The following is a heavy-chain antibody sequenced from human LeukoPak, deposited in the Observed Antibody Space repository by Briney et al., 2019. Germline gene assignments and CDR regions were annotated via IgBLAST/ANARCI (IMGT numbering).Heavy chain of an antibody. J-gene: IGHJ6*03. V-gene: IGHV1-18*01. CDR3: ARSVQEAGSIIYYYYYYMDV. CDR2: ISAYNGNT. CDR1: GYTFTSYG. D-gene: IGHD3-10*01. Sequence: ASVKVSCKASGYTFTSYGISWVRQAPGQGLEWMGWISAYNGNTNYAQKLQGRVTMTTDTSTSTAYVELRSLRSDDTAVYYCARSVQEAGSIIYYYYYYMDVWGKGTTVTISS.